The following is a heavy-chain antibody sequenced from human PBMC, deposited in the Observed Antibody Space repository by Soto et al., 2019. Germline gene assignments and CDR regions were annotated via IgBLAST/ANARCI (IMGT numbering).Heavy chain of an antibody. J-gene: IGHJ6*03. V-gene: IGHV3-74*01. D-gene: IGHD3-3*01. Sequence: QPGGSLRLSCAASGFTFSNYWMHWVRQAPGKGLEWVSHINSDGTSTSFADSVKGRFTISRDNAKNALYLQMNSLRAEDTAVYYCARDPTYYDFWSGYYTGHYYYYMDVWGKGTTVTVSS. CDR1: GFTFSNYW. CDR2: INSDGTST. CDR3: ARDPTYYDFWSGYYTGHYYYYMDV.